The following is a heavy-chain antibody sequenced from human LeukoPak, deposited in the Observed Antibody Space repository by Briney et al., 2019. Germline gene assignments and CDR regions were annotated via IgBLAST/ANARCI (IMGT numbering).Heavy chain of an antibody. CDR2: IKQDGSEK. J-gene: IGHJ6*02. Sequence: GGSLRLSCAASGFTFSSYWMSWVRQAPGKGLEWVANIKQDGSEKYYVDSVKGRFTIPRDNAKNSLYLQMNSLRAEDTAVYYCARAQAYYYYYGMDVWGQGTTVTVSS. CDR3: ARAQAYYYYYGMDV. CDR1: GFTFSSYW. V-gene: IGHV3-7*01.